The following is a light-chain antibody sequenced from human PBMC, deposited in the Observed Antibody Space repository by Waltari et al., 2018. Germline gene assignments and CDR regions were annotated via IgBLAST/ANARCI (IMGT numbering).Light chain of an antibody. J-gene: IGLJ3*02. V-gene: IGLV1-44*01. CDR2: SNY. CDR3: ATWDDKLNGVL. CDR1: SPTIGVNH. Sequence: QSALTQRPSLSGTPGQGVHIPCSVASPTIGVNHVNWYQPVPGTAPKLLIYSNYRRPSGVPERFSGSKSGISASLAISGLQSEDEADYYCATWDDKLNGVLFGGGTKLTVL.